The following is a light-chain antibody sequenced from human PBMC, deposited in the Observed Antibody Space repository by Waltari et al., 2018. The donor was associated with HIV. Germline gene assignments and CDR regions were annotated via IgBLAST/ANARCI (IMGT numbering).Light chain of an antibody. CDR3: QQADSFPHT. V-gene: IGKV1-12*01. CDR2: EAS. Sequence: DTQMTQSPSSVSVSVGDRVSISCRASQSVGTSVAWYQQKPGRTPKLIIFEASRLQPGVPSRFSGSGSGTYFTLTISSLQPEDLATYYCQQADSFPHTFGQGT. J-gene: IGKJ2*01. CDR1: QSVGTS.